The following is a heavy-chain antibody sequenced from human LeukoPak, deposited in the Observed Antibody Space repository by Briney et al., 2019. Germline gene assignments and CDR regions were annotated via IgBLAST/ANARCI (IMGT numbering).Heavy chain of an antibody. V-gene: IGHV1-69*05. CDR3: ASWVYSSSPPPPY. CDR2: IIPIFGTA. Sequence: GSSVKVSCKASGGTFSSYAISWVRQAPGQGLKWMGGIIPIFGTANYAQKFQGRVTITTDESTSTAYMELSSLRSEDTAVYYCASWVYSSSPPPPYWGQGTLVTVSS. CDR1: GGTFSSYA. J-gene: IGHJ4*02. D-gene: IGHD6-13*01.